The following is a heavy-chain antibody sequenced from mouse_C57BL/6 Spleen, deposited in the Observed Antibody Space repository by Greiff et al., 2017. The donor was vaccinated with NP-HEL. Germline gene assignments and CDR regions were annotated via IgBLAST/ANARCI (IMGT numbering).Heavy chain of an antibody. CDR3: ARGSTGGAMDY. J-gene: IGHJ4*01. Sequence: QVQLQQSGAELVKPGASVKISCKASGYAFSSYWMNWVKQRPGKGLEWIGQIYPGDGDTNYNGKFKSKATLTADKSSSTAYMQLSSLTSEDSAVYFCARGSTGGAMDYWGQGTSVTASS. V-gene: IGHV1-80*01. CDR2: IYPGDGDT. CDR1: GYAFSSYW. D-gene: IGHD4-1*02.